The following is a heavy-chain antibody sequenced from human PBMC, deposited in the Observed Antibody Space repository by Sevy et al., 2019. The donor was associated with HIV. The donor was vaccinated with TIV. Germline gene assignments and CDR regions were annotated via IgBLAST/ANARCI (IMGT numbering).Heavy chain of an antibody. CDR3: TRRAYDAGYTDY. Sequence: GESLKISCNGYGYSFTGYWIGWVRQMPGKGLEWMGIIYPGDSDTRDIPSFQGQVTISVDKSINTAYLQWGSLKAWETAMYYCTRRAYDAGYTDYWGQGTLVTVSS. J-gene: IGHJ4*02. D-gene: IGHD5-12*01. V-gene: IGHV5-51*01. CDR2: IYPGDSDT. CDR1: GYSFTGYW.